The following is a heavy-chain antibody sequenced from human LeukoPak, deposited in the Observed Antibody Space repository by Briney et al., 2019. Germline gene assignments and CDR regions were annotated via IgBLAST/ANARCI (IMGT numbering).Heavy chain of an antibody. J-gene: IGHJ4*02. CDR3: ARGQWGLDY. CDR2: ISSNGGST. D-gene: IGHD1-26*01. V-gene: IGHV3-64*04. Sequence: GGSLRLSCSASGFTFSSYAMHWVRQAPGKGLEYVSAISSNGGSTYYADSVKGRFTISRDNSKNTLYLQMNSLSAEDTAVYFCARGQWGLDYWGQGALVTVSS. CDR1: GFTFSSYA.